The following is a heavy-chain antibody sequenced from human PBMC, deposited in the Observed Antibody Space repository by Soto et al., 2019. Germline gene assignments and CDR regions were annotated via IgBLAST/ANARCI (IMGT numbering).Heavy chain of an antibody. D-gene: IGHD3-3*01. Sequence: GGSLRLSCAASGFTFSSYSMNWVRQAPGKGLEWVSYISSSSSTIYYADSVKGRFTISRDNAKNSLYLQMNSLRAEDTAVYYCARERFLEWLLSTYYYYYYYMDVWGKGTTVTVSS. J-gene: IGHJ6*03. CDR1: GFTFSSYS. V-gene: IGHV3-48*01. CDR3: ARERFLEWLLSTYYYYYYYMDV. CDR2: ISSSSSTI.